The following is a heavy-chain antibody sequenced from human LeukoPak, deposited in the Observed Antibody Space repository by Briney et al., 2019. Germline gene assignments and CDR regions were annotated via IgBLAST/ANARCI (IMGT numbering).Heavy chain of an antibody. V-gene: IGHV4-39*07. CDR2: IYYSGST. CDR3: ARLGYSYGSDY. D-gene: IGHD5-18*01. Sequence: SETLSLTCTVSGGSIRSSTYYWGWIRQPPGKGLEWIGSIYYSGSTYYNPSLKSRLTMSVDTSKNQFSLKLSSVTAADTAVYYCARLGYSYGSDYWGQGTLVTVSS. CDR1: GGSIRSSTYY. J-gene: IGHJ4*02.